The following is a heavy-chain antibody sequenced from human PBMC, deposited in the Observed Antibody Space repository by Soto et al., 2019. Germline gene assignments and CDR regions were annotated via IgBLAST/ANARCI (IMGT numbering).Heavy chain of an antibody. D-gene: IGHD3-10*01. Sequence: SETLSLTCTVSGGSISSSSYYWGWIRQPPGKGLEWIGSIYYSGSTYYNPSLKSRVTISVDTSKNQFSLKLSSVTAADTAVYYCERPLTLGGSGPPNWFDTWGQETLVNVSS. CDR1: GGSISSSSYY. CDR3: ERPLTLGGSGPPNWFDT. CDR2: IYYSGST. V-gene: IGHV4-39*01. J-gene: IGHJ5*02.